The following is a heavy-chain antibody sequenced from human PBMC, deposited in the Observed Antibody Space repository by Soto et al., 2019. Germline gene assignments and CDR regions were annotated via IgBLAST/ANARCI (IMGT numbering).Heavy chain of an antibody. V-gene: IGHV3-30*04. CDR1: GFTFSSYA. Sequence: QVQLVESGGGVVQPGRSLRLSCAGSGFTFSSYAMHWVRQAPGKGLEWVAVISYDGRDKYYADSVKGRFTISRDNSKNTLYPQVNRLRGEDTAVYYCARQLTRIFDYWGQGTLVTVSS. CDR2: ISYDGRDK. CDR3: ARQLTRIFDY. D-gene: IGHD4-4*01. J-gene: IGHJ4*02.